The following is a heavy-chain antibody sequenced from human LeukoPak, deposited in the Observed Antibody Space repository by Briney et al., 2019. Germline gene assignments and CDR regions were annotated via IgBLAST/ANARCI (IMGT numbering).Heavy chain of an antibody. J-gene: IGHJ5*02. CDR3: ARDLGVRGVIDNWFDP. CDR1: GGSFSGYY. CDR2: INHSGST. Sequence: SETLSLTCAVYGGSFSGYYWSWIRQPPGKGLEWIGEINHSGSTNYNPSLKSRVTISVDTSKNQFSLKLSSVTAADTAVYYCARDLGVRGVIDNWFDPWGQGTLVTVSS. V-gene: IGHV4-34*01. D-gene: IGHD3-10*01.